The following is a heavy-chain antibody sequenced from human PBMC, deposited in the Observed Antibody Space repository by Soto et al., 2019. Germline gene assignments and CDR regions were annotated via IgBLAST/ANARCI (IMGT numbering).Heavy chain of an antibody. J-gene: IGHJ4*02. CDR3: ARGGYYYDSSGYSTHDY. CDR1: GGTFSSYA. D-gene: IGHD3-22*01. V-gene: IGHV1-69*01. Sequence: QVQLVQSGAEVKKPGSSVKVSCNASGGTFSSYAISWVRQAPGQGLEWMGGIIPIFGTANYAQKFQGRVTITADESTSTAYMELSSLRSEDTAVYYCARGGYYYDSSGYSTHDYWGQGTLVTVSS. CDR2: IIPIFGTA.